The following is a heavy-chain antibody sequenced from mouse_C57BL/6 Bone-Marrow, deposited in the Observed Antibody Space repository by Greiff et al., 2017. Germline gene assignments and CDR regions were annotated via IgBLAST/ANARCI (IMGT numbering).Heavy chain of an antibody. CDR2: INPGSGGT. CDR3: ATIYYDYDLYAMDY. D-gene: IGHD2-4*01. Sequence: VQLQQSGAELVRPGTSVKVSCKASGYAFTNYLIEWVKQRPGQGLEWIGVINPGSGGTNYNEKFKGKATLTADTSSSTAYMQLSSLTSEDSAVYFCATIYYDYDLYAMDYGGQGTSVTVSS. J-gene: IGHJ4*01. V-gene: IGHV1-54*01. CDR1: GYAFTNYL.